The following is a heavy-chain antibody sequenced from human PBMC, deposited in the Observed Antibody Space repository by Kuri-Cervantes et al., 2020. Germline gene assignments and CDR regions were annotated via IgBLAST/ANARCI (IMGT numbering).Heavy chain of an antibody. Sequence: ASVKVSCKASGHTFTSYGISWVRQAPGQGLEWMGIINPSGGSTSYAQKFQGRVTMTRDTSTSTVYMELSSLRSEDTAVYCCARDHDSSGPGDYWGQGTLVTVSS. CDR3: ARDHDSSGPGDY. V-gene: IGHV1-46*01. D-gene: IGHD3-22*01. J-gene: IGHJ4*02. CDR1: GHTFTSYG. CDR2: INPSGGST.